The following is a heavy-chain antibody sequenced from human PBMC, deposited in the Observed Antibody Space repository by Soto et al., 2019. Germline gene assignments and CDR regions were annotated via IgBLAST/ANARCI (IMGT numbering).Heavy chain of an antibody. Sequence: GESLKISCKGSGYSFTSYWIGWVRQMPGKGLEWMGIIYPGDSDTRYSPSFHGQVTISADKSISTAYLQWSSLKASDTAMYYCARLNGPVVSRAYYGSGSYYFDYWGQGTLVTVSS. CDR2: IYPGDSDT. V-gene: IGHV5-51*01. D-gene: IGHD3-10*01. J-gene: IGHJ4*02. CDR3: ARLNGPVVSRAYYGSGSYYFDY. CDR1: GYSFTSYW.